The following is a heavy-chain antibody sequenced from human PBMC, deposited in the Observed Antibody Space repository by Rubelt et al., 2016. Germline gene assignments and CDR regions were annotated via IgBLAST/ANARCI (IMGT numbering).Heavy chain of an antibody. Sequence: QVQLQQWGAGLLKPSETLSLTCAVYGGSFSGYYWSWIRQPPGKGLEWIGEINHSGSTNYNPSLKSRVTISVDTSKNQFSLKLSSVTAADTAIYYCAREYFDFWGAYRRFAFDIWGQGTLVTVSS. J-gene: IGHJ3*02. CDR2: INHSGST. CDR3: AREYFDFWGAYRRFAFDI. D-gene: IGHD3-3*01. CDR1: GGSFSGYY. V-gene: IGHV4-34*01.